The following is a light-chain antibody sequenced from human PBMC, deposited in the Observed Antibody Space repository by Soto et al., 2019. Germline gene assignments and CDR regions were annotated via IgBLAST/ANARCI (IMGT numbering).Light chain of an antibody. CDR2: DAS. CDR1: QSVRTF. CDR3: QHRNNWHIT. J-gene: IGKJ5*01. Sequence: EIVLTQSPATLSLSPGETATLSCRASQSVRTFLAWYQQKPGQTPRLLIYDASNRATGIPARFSGSGSGTDFTFTISSLEPEDFAVYYCQHRNNWHITFGQGTRLEIK. V-gene: IGKV3-11*01.